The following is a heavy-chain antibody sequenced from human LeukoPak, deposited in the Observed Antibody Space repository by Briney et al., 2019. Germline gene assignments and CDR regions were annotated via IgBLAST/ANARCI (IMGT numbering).Heavy chain of an antibody. Sequence: SETLSLTCTVPGASISNYYWSWIRQPPGKGLEWVGYIYYSGTTSYNPSLKRRVTISVDTSKNQFSLNLSSVTAADTAVYYCARDRRGRSSLDYGGPATSATVSS. V-gene: IGHV4-59*01. CDR2: IYYSGTT. J-gene: IGHJ4*02. D-gene: IGHD6-13*01. CDR1: GASISNYY. CDR3: ARDRRGRSSLDY.